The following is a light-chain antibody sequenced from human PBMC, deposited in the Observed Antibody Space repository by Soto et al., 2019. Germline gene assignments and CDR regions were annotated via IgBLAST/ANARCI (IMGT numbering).Light chain of an antibody. CDR1: QSISSY. CDR2: AAS. V-gene: IGKV1-39*01. J-gene: IGKJ5*01. CDR3: QQSYSTPVT. Sequence: QMTQSPSSLSASVGGRVTVTCLASQSISSYLNWCQQKSGKAPKLLIYAASSLQSGVPSRFSGSGSGTDFTLTISSLQPEDFATYYCQQSYSTPVTFGQGTRLEN.